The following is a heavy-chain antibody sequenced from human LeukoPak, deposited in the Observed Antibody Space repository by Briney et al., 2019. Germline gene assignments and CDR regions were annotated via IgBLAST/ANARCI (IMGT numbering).Heavy chain of an antibody. Sequence: SQTLSLTCTVSGASINSAGYYWSWIRQLPGKGLEWIGYISYTGSTYYNPSLKSRVIISRDTSKSQFSLKLSSVTAADTAIYYCARGDYWGQGTLVTVSS. J-gene: IGHJ4*02. CDR3: ARGDY. CDR2: ISYTGST. V-gene: IGHV4-31*03. CDR1: GASINSAGYY.